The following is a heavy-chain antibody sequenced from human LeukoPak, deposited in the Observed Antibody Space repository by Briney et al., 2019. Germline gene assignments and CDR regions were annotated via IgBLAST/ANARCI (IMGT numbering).Heavy chain of an antibody. V-gene: IGHV1-46*01. CDR3: ARAVYGDSIYYYYYYMDV. D-gene: IGHD4-17*01. CDR2: INPSGGST. J-gene: IGHJ6*03. CDR1: GYTFTSYY. Sequence: ASVTVSCKASGYTFTSYYMHWVRQAPGQGLEWMGIINPSGGSTSYAQKFQGRVTMTRDMSTSTVYMELSSLRSEDTAVYYCARAVYGDSIYYYYYYMDVWGKGTTVTVSS.